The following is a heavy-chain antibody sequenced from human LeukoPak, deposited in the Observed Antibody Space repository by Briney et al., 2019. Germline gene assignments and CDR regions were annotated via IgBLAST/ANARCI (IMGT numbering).Heavy chain of an antibody. CDR1: GFTVSSNY. CDR3: ARGAGNTVSTRFFDY. Sequence: GGSLRLSCVASGFTVSSNYMNWVRQAPGKGREWVSVIYGGGAIYYADSVKGRFTISRDNSKNTLYLQMRSLRAEDTAVYYCARGAGNTVSTRFFDYWGQGTLVTVSS. V-gene: IGHV3-53*01. D-gene: IGHD1-1*01. CDR2: IYGGGAI. J-gene: IGHJ4*02.